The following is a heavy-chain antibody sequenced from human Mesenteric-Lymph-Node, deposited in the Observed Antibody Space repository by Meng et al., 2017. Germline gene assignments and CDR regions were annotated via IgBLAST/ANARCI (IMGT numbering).Heavy chain of an antibody. D-gene: IGHD6-19*01. J-gene: IGHJ4*02. CDR3: GRAYRSGWSDY. CDR2: IGYDGSEK. CDR1: GFCFSSDG. V-gene: IGHV3-33*03. Sequence: VQLVEAGGGVVHPATYQGLSCATSGFCFSSDGMHWVRQAAGKGVWWVAIIGYDGSEKYYADSVKGRFTISRENSRNTLYLQMNSLRAEDTAVYYCGRAYRSGWSDYWGQGTLVTVSS.